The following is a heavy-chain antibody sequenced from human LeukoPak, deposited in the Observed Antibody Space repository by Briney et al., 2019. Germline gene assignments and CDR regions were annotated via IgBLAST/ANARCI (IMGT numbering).Heavy chain of an antibody. CDR2: INPNSGGT. D-gene: IGHD5-12*01. Sequence: GASVKVSCKASGYTFTGYYMHWVRQAPGQGLEWMGWINPNSGGTNYAQRFQGRVTMTRDTSISTAYMELSRLRSDDMAVYYCARVVPRSEGYSGYDWQLDLSGYYFDYWGQGTLVTVSS. J-gene: IGHJ4*02. CDR1: GYTFTGYY. V-gene: IGHV1-2*02. CDR3: ARVVPRSEGYSGYDWQLDLSGYYFDY.